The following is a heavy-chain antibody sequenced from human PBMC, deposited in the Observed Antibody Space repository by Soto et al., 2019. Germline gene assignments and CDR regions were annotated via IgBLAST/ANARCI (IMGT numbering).Heavy chain of an antibody. Sequence: SVKVSCKASGGTFSSYTISWVRQAPGQGLEWMGRIIPILGIVNYAQKFQGRVTITADKSTSTAYMELSSLRSEDTAVYYCARDGDYGDYVEDAFDIWGQGTMVTVSS. V-gene: IGHV1-69*04. J-gene: IGHJ3*02. D-gene: IGHD4-17*01. CDR1: GGTFSSYT. CDR2: IIPILGIV. CDR3: ARDGDYGDYVEDAFDI.